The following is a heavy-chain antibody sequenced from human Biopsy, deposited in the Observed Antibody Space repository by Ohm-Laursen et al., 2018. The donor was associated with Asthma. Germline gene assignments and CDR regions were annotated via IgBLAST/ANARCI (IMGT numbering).Heavy chain of an antibody. V-gene: IGHV3-30*18. J-gene: IGHJ3*02. D-gene: IGHD1-26*01. CDR1: GFSFSSYA. Sequence: SLRLSCTAPGFSFSSYAMHWVRQAPGKGLDWVAVISFDGTNRNYTDSMKGRFTISRDNSNNTLYLQMNSLRAEDTAVYYCAKAIVPGWELRGVFGIWGQGTMVTVSS. CDR3: AKAIVPGWELRGVFGI. CDR2: ISFDGTNR.